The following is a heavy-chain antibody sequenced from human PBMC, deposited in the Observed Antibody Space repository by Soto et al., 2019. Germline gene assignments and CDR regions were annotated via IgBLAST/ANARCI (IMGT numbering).Heavy chain of an antibody. V-gene: IGHV4-4*02. Sequence: QVQLQESGPGLVKPSGTLSLTCAVSGGSISSSNWWSWVRQPPGKGLEWIGEIYHSGSTNYNPSLKSRVTISVDKAKNQFSLKMSSVTAADTAVYYCARRGDSTYYYYGMDVWGQGTTVTVSS. J-gene: IGHJ6*02. CDR3: ARRGDSTYYYYGMDV. D-gene: IGHD2-21*01. CDR1: GGSISSSNW. CDR2: IYHSGST.